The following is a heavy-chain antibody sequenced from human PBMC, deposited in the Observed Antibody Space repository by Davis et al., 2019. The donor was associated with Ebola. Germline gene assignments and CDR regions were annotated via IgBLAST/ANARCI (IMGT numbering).Heavy chain of an antibody. D-gene: IGHD4-17*01. CDR1: GFIFSSYG. Sequence: GESLKISCAASGFIFSSYGMHWVRQAPGKGLEWVTFIRYDGSNKYYADSLKGRFSISRDNSKNTLYLQMNSLRAEDTAVYYCARHDYGDSHFDYWGQGTLVTVSS. J-gene: IGHJ4*02. V-gene: IGHV3-30*02. CDR2: IRYDGSNK. CDR3: ARHDYGDSHFDY.